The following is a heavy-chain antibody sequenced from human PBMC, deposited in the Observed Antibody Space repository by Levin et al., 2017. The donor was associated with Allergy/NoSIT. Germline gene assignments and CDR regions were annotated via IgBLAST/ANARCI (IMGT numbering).Heavy chain of an antibody. J-gene: IGHJ4*02. V-gene: IGHV3-53*01. Sequence: GESLKISCAASGFSVSSNYMSWVRQAPGKGLEWVSVIYSGGGTTSYAGSVKGRFTIFRDTSKNTVYLQMNSLTVEDTAVYYCVRERGRGVISPYFDYWGQGILVTVSS. CDR1: GFSVSSNY. D-gene: IGHD3-10*01. CDR3: VRERGRGVISPYFDY. CDR2: IYSGGGTT.